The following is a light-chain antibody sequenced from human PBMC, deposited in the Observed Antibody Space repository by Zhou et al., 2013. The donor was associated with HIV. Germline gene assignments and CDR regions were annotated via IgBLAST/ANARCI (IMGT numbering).Light chain of an antibody. V-gene: IGKV3-20*01. CDR1: QSVSSSF. Sequence: EIVLTQSPGTLSLSPGERATLSCRASQSVSSSFVVWYQQRPGQAPRPLIYGPSTRATGIPDRFSGSGSGTHFTLTISRLEPEDFAVYYCQQYDSSSVTFGGGTKVDI. CDR2: GPS. CDR3: QQYDSSSVT. J-gene: IGKJ4*01.